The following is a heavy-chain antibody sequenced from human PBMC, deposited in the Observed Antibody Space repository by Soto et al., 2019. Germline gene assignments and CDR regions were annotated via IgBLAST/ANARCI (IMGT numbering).Heavy chain of an antibody. J-gene: IGHJ4*02. CDR1: GFSFSNHG. D-gene: IGHD6-6*01. V-gene: IGHV3-30*18. CDR2: ISYDSGDT. Sequence: PGGSLRLSCAASGFSFSNHGMQWVRQAPGKGLEWVAVISYDSGDTYYGDSVKGRFTISRDNSKNTLYLQMNSLSAEDTAVYYCAKRVAYSSSSAYFDYWAQGTLVTVSS. CDR3: AKRVAYSSSSAYFDY.